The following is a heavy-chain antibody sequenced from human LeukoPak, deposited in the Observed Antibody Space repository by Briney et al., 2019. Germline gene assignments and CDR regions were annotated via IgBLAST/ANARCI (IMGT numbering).Heavy chain of an antibody. CDR1: GFTFSRLG. CDR3: AKEGDEFRGYLDV. D-gene: IGHD3-16*01. CDR2: IHNDGTQG. Sequence: GGSLRLSCAVSGFTFSRLGMQWVRQAPGKGLEWVAVIHNDGTQGQYADSVKGRFTISKDNSQNTLCLQMNNLRDDDTAVYYCAKEGDEFRGYLDVWGKGTTVTVSS. J-gene: IGHJ6*03. V-gene: IGHV3-30*02.